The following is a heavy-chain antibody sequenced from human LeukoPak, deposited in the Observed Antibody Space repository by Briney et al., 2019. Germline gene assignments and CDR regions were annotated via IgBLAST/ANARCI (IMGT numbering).Heavy chain of an antibody. J-gene: IGHJ3*01. D-gene: IGHD2-15*01. CDR1: GGSISGYY. CDR3: ARTSPRHGGFDL. Sequence: SETLSPTCTASGGSISGYYWSCVRQPAGKGLEWIGRIYTSGSTNYNPALKGRVTMSVDTSKNQCSLQLSSVTAADTAVYYGARTSPRHGGFDLWGQGTMVSVSS. CDR2: IYTSGST. V-gene: IGHV4-4*07.